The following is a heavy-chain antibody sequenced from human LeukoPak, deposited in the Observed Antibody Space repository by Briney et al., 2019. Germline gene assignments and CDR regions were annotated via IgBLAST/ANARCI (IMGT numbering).Heavy chain of an antibody. CDR2: INPNSGST. Sequence: ASVKVSCKASGYTFTGYYMHWVRQAPGQGLEWMGWINPNSGSTNYAQKFQGRVTMTRDTSISTAYMELSRLRSDDTAVYYCARDLDDSSGYYDYWGQGTLVTVSS. CDR3: ARDLDDSSGYYDY. J-gene: IGHJ4*02. D-gene: IGHD3-22*01. V-gene: IGHV1-2*02. CDR1: GYTFTGYY.